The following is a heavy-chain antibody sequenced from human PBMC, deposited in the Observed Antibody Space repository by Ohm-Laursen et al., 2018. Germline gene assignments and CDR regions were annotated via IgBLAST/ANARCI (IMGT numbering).Heavy chain of an antibody. J-gene: IGHJ6*02. D-gene: IGHD3-22*01. CDR2: IYSGGST. Sequence: SLRLSCSASGFTVSSNYMSWVRQAPGKGLEWVSVIYSGGSTYYADSVKGRFTISRDNSKNTLYLQMNSLRAEDTAVYYCSRLGYYEGMDVWGQGTTVTVSS. V-gene: IGHV3-53*01. CDR1: GFTVSSNY. CDR3: SRLGYYEGMDV.